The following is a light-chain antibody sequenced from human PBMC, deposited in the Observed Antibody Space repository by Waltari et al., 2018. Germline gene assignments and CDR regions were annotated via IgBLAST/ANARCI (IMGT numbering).Light chain of an antibody. CDR3: QQRANWPLT. Sequence: IVLTQSPDTLSLSPGERATLSFWASQSVGIYLAWYQQKPGQAPRLLIYDASHRAAGIPARFSGSGSGTDFTLIISSLEPEDFAVFYCQQRANWPLTFGGGTKVEIK. CDR1: QSVGIY. CDR2: DAS. J-gene: IGKJ4*01. V-gene: IGKV3-11*01.